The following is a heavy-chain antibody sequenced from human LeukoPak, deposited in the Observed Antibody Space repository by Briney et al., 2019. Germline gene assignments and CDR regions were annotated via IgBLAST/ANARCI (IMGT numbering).Heavy chain of an antibody. J-gene: IGHJ4*02. CDR1: GFNFDRYT. V-gene: IGHV3-43*01. D-gene: IGHD3-16*01. CDR2: AGWAGGTT. Sequence: GGSLRLSCATSGFNFDRYTIHWVRQAPGKGLEWVSLAGWAGGTTFYSDSVRGRFTISRDSGRKSVYLQMNSLTTDDTAFYFCSKELDTTFFDSWGQGVLFIVYS. CDR3: SKELDTTFFDS.